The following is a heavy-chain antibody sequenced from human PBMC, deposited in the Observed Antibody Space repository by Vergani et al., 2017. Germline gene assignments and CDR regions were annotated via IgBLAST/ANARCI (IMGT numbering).Heavy chain of an antibody. CDR1: GFTFSHYS. CDR3: ARAGFCTRTTCNSYLPFDY. CDR2: ISGNNDDV. V-gene: IGHV3-21*04. D-gene: IGHD2-2*01. J-gene: IGHJ4*02. Sequence: EVQMVESGGGLVKPGGSLRLSCVASGFTFSHYSMNWVRQAPGKGLEWVSSISGNNDDVYYADSVKGRFTISRDNGKKSLYLQMNSLRAEDTAVYYCARAGFCTRTTCNSYLPFDYWGQGALVTVSS.